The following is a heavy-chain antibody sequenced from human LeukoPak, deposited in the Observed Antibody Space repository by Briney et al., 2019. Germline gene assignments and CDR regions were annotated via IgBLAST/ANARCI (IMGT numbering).Heavy chain of an antibody. V-gene: IGHV3-48*03. D-gene: IGHD6-13*01. CDR3: ASSSWYALDY. CDR1: GFTFSSYE. Sequence: GGSLRLSCAAAGFTFSSYEMNWVRQAPGKGLEWISYISSSGSTMYYADSVKGRFTISRDNAKNSLYLQMNSLRAEDTAIYYCASSSWYALDYWGQGTLVTVSS. J-gene: IGHJ4*02. CDR2: ISSSGSTM.